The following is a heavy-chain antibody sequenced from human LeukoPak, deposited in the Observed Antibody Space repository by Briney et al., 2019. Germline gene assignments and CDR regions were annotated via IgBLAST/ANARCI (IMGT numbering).Heavy chain of an antibody. J-gene: IGHJ6*03. D-gene: IGHD2-2*01. V-gene: IGHV3-30*02. Sequence: GGSLRLSCAASGFTFRSYGMHWVRQAPGKGLEWVAFIRYDGSNKYYADSVKGRFTISRDNSKNTLYLQMNSLRAEDTAVYYCANQDIVVVPAAVYYYYYMDVWGKGTTVTVSS. CDR2: IRYDGSNK. CDR1: GFTFRSYG. CDR3: ANQDIVVVPAAVYYYYYMDV.